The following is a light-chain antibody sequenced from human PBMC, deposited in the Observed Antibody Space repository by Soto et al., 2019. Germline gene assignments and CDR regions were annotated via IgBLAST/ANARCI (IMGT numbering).Light chain of an antibody. J-gene: IGKJ1*01. V-gene: IGKV1-5*03. CDR3: QHSNSYSEA. CDR1: QTISSW. Sequence: DIQMTQSPSTLSGSVGDRVTITCRASQTISSWLAWYQQKPGKAPKLLIYKASTLKSGVPSRFSGSGSGTAFTLTSSRLQPDEFATYYCQHSNSYSEAFGQGTKVDLK. CDR2: KAS.